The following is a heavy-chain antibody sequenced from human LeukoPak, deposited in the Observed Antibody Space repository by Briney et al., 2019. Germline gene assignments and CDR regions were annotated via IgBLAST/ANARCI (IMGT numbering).Heavy chain of an antibody. CDR2: INHSGST. D-gene: IGHD3-3*01. CDR1: GGSFSGYY. Sequence: SETLSLTCAVYGGSFSGYYWSWIRQPPGKGLEWIGEINHSGSTNYNPSLKSRVTISVDTSKNQFSLKLSSVTAADTAVYYCARDGVFGVVIHYFDYWGQGTLVTVSS. CDR3: ARDGVFGVVIHYFDY. J-gene: IGHJ4*02. V-gene: IGHV4-34*01.